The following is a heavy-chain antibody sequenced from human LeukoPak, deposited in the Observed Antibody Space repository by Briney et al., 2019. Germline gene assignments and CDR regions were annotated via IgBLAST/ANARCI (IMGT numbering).Heavy chain of an antibody. CDR3: ARENYDSSGYYYLYWYFDL. CDR1: GFTFSSYA. J-gene: IGHJ2*01. Sequence: PGGSLRLSCAASGFTFSSYAMHWVRQAPGKGLEWVAVISYDGSNKYHADSVKGRFTISRDNSKNTLYLQMNSLRAEDTAVYYCARENYDSSGYYYLYWYFDLWGRGTLATVSS. V-gene: IGHV3-30-3*01. CDR2: ISYDGSNK. D-gene: IGHD3-22*01.